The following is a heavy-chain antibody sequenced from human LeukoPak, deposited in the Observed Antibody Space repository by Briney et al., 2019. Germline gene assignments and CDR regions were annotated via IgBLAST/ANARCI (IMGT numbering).Heavy chain of an antibody. CDR3: ARAGWLQSIDY. CDR2: ITQSGNT. V-gene: IGHV4-34*01. CDR1: GGSFSNFY. D-gene: IGHD5-24*01. J-gene: IGHJ4*02. Sequence: ASETLSLTCAIYGGSFSNFYWNWIRQSPGKGLEWIGEITQSGNTNYNPSLKSRVTISVDTSKNHFSLKLTSVTAADTAVYYCARAGWLQSIDYWGQGTLVTVSS.